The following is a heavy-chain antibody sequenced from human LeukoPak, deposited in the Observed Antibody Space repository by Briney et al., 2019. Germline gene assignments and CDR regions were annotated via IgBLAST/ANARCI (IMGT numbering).Heavy chain of an antibody. CDR2: ISYDGSSE. Sequence: GGSRRFSCAASGFTFSSYGMHWVRQAPGKGLEWVAVISYDGSSEYYADSVNGRFTISRDNSKNTLYLQMNSLRAEDTAVYYCAKEMATSVFDYWGRGTLDPVSS. D-gene: IGHD5-24*01. CDR3: AKEMATSVFDY. V-gene: IGHV3-30*18. J-gene: IGHJ4*02. CDR1: GFTFSSYG.